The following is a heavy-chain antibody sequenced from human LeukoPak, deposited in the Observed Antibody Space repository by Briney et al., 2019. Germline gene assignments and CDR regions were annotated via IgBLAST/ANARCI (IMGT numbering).Heavy chain of an antibody. CDR3: AREGLGYDILTGHCRDAFDI. D-gene: IGHD3-9*01. J-gene: IGHJ3*02. CDR1: GFTFSSYW. CDR2: IKQDGSEK. Sequence: GGSLRLSCAASGFTFSSYWMSWVRQAPGKGLEWVANIKQDGSEKYYVDSVKGRFTISRDNAKNSLYLQMNSLRAEDTAVYYCAREGLGYDILTGHCRDAFDIWGQGTMVTVSS. V-gene: IGHV3-7*01.